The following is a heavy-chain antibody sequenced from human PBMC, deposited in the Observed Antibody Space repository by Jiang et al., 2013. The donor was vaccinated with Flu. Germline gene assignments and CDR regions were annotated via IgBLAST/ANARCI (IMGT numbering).Heavy chain of an antibody. J-gene: IGHJ6*02. CDR2: IKEDGSEE. CDR1: GFSGFTSSTYW. CDR3: ARHKYQRGADV. Sequence: QLVESGGGLVXPGGSLRISCAASGFSGFTSSTYWMAWVRQAPGKGLEWVAIIKEDGSEEYYVDSVKGRFAISRDNAQNSLFLQMNSLRAEDTALYYCARHKYQRGADVWGQGTTVTVSS. D-gene: IGHD6-6*01. V-gene: IGHV3-7*01.